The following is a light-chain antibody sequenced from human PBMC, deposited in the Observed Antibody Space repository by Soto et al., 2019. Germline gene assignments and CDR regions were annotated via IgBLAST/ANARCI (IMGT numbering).Light chain of an antibody. CDR2: AAS. CDR1: QGISSY. V-gene: IGKV1-9*01. CDR3: QQLNNYPRT. J-gene: IGKJ1*01. Sequence: DIQLTQSPSFLSASVGDRVTITFRASQGISSYLAWYQQKPGKAPKLLISAASTLQSGVPSRFRGSESGTEFTLTISSLQPEDFATYYCQQLNNYPRTFGQGIKVDI.